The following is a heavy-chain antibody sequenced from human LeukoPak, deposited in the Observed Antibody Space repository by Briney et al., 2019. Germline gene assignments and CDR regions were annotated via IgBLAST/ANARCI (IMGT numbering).Heavy chain of an antibody. V-gene: IGHV4-34*01. CDR3: VTNWNDSYALY. CDR2: INHSGST. Sequence: SETLSLTCAVYGGSFSGYYWSWIRQPLGKGLEWIGEINHSGSTNYNPSLKSRVTISVDTSKNQFSLKLSSVTAADTAVYYCVTNWNDSYALYWGQGTLVTVSS. D-gene: IGHD1-20*01. CDR1: GGSFSGYY. J-gene: IGHJ4*02.